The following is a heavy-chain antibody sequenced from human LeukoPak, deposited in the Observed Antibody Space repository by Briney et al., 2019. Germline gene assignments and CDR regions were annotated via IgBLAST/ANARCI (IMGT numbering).Heavy chain of an antibody. J-gene: IGHJ1*01. CDR1: GFTVGTNS. V-gene: IGHV3-53*01. CDR2: IYSGGST. D-gene: IGHD2-21*01. Sequence: PGGSLSLSCAASGFTVGTNSMSWVRQSPGKGLEWVSVIYSGGSTYYADSVNGRFTISRDNSRNTLFLQMNSLRAEDTALYYCASAREYCGSAECYEYFHHWGQGTLVTVSS. CDR3: ASAREYCGSAECYEYFHH.